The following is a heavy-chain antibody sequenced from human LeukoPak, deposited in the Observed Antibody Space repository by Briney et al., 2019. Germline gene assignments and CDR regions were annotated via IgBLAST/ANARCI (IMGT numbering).Heavy chain of an antibody. J-gene: IGHJ4*02. V-gene: IGHV5-51*01. D-gene: IGHD1-1*01. CDR1: GYGFTSYW. CDR3: ARGYNWNDLDY. CDR2: IYPDDSDT. Sequence: GESLKISCKGSGYGFTSYWIGWVRQMPGKGRGWMGIIYPDDSDTRYSPSFQGQVTISADKSVSTAYLQWSSLKASDTAIYFCARGYNWNDLDYWGQGTLVTVSS.